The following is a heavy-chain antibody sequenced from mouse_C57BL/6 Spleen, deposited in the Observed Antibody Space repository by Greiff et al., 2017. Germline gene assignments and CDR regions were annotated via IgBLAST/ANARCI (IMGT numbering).Heavy chain of an antibody. CDR2: INPGRGGT. V-gene: IGHV1-54*01. CDR1: GYAFTNYL. CDR3: ARSYDYEKDY. J-gene: IGHJ2*01. Sequence: QVQLQQSGAELVRPGTSVKVSCKASGYAFTNYLLEWVKQRPGQGLEWIGVINPGRGGTNYNEKFKGKAKWTADKSSSTAYMQLSSLTSEDSAVYFCARSYDYEKDYWGQGTTLTVSS. D-gene: IGHD2-4*01.